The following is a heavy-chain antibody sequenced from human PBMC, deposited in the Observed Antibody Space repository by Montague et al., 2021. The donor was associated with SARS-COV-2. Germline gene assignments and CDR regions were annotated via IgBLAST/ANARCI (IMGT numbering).Heavy chain of an antibody. D-gene: IGHD3-10*01. CDR1: GGSFSGYS. Sequence: SETLSLTCTVYGGSFSGYSWSWIRQPPGKGLEWIGQIYHSGSTNYNPSLKSRVTISVDTSKSQVSLKLPSVTAADTAVYYCARHDNSGTYPMDVWGQGTTVTVSS. J-gene: IGHJ6*02. CDR2: IYHSGST. V-gene: IGHV4-34*01. CDR3: ARHDNSGTYPMDV.